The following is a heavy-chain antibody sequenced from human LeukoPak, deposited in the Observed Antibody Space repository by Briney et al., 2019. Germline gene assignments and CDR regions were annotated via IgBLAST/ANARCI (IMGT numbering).Heavy chain of an antibody. CDR1: GGSFSGYY. CDR3: ARVSTLVVVAASAPFDY. CDR2: INHSGST. J-gene: IGHJ4*02. Sequence: PSETLSLTCAVYGGSFSGYYWSWIRQPPGKGLEWIGEINHSGSTNYNPSLKSRVTISIDTSKNQFSLKLSPVTAADTAVYYCARVSTLVVVAASAPFDYWGQGTLVTVSS. D-gene: IGHD2-15*01. V-gene: IGHV4-34*01.